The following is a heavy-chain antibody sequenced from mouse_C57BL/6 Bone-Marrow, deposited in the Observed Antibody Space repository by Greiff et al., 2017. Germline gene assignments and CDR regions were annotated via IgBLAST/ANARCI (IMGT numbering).Heavy chain of an antibody. CDR2: IDPSDSYT. Sequence: QVQLQQPGAELVKPGASVKLSCKASGYTFTSYWMQWVKQRPGQGLEWIGEIDPSDSYTNYNQKFKGKATLTVDTSSSTAYMQLSSLTSEDSAVDYCARNYYGSSYGFAYWGQGTLVTVSA. CDR1: GYTFTSYW. D-gene: IGHD1-1*01. J-gene: IGHJ3*01. V-gene: IGHV1-50*01. CDR3: ARNYYGSSYGFAY.